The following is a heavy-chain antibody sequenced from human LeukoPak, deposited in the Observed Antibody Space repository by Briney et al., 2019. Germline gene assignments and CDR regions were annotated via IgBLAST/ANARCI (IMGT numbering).Heavy chain of an antibody. CDR2: IYYSGSS. J-gene: IGHJ4*02. CDR3: ARQGGYYRSGSYY. CDR1: GGSISSSSSY. D-gene: IGHD3-10*01. Sequence: SETLSLTCSVSGGSISSSSSYWGWIRQPPGKGLEWIGSIYYSGSSFDNPALKSRVTISVDTSKNQFSLKLSSVTAADTAVYYCARQGGYYRSGSYYWGQGILVTVSS. V-gene: IGHV4-39*01.